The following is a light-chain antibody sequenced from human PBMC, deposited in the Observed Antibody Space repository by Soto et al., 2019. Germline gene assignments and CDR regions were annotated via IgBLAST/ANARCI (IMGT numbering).Light chain of an antibody. CDR2: AAS. Sequence: DIQMTQSPSSLSASVGDRVTITCRASQSISSYLNWYQQKPGKATKLLIYAASSLQSGVPSRFSGSGSGTDFTLTISSLQPQDFATYYCQQSYSTLATFGGGTKVESK. V-gene: IGKV1-39*01. CDR1: QSISSY. CDR3: QQSYSTLAT. J-gene: IGKJ4*01.